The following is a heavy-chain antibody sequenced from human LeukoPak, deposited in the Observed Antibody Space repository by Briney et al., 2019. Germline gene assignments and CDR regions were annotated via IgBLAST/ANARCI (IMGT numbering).Heavy chain of an antibody. V-gene: IGHV6-1*01. Sequence: SQTLSLTCAISGDSVSSNSAAWNWIRQSPSRGLEWLGRTYYRSKWYNDYTVSVKSRITINPDTSKNQFSLQLNSVTPQDTAVYYCARKVAVSYYFDYWGQGTLVTVSS. J-gene: IGHJ4*02. CDR3: ARKVAVSYYFDY. D-gene: IGHD6-19*01. CDR1: GDSVSSNSAA. CDR2: TYYRSKWYN.